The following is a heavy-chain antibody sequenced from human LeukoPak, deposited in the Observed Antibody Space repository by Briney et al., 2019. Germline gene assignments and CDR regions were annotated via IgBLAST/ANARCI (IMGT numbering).Heavy chain of an antibody. J-gene: IGHJ4*02. V-gene: IGHV3-15*01. CDR2: IKGKTDGGTT. CDR3: LYYDILTD. CDR1: GFTFSNAW. Sequence: GGSLRLSCAASGFTFSNAWMSWVRQAPGKGLEWVGRIKGKTDGGTTDYAAPVKGRFTISRDDSKNTLYLQMNSLKTEDTAVYYCLYYDILTDGGQGTLVTVSS. D-gene: IGHD3-9*01.